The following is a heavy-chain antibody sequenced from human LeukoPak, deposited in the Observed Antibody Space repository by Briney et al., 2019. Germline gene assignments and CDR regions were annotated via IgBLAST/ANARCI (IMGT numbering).Heavy chain of an antibody. CDR1: GFTFSSYG. CDR2: IRYDGSNK. J-gene: IGHJ4*02. CDR3: AKGLGVTATVDY. Sequence: GGSLRLSCAASGFTFSSYGMHWVRQAPGKGLEWVAFIRYDGSNKYYADSVKGRFTISRDNSKNTLYLQMNSLRAEDTAVYYCAKGLGVTATVDYWGQGTLVTVSS. V-gene: IGHV3-30*02. D-gene: IGHD2-21*02.